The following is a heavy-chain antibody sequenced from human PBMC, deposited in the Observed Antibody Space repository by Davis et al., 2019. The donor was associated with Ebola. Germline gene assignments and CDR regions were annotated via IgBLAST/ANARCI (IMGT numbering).Heavy chain of an antibody. V-gene: IGHV3-74*01. CDR2: INSDGSST. CDR1: GFTFSSYW. J-gene: IGHJ4*02. Sequence: GESLKISCAASGFTFSSYWMHWVRQAPGKGLVWVSRINSDGSSTSYADSVKGRFTISRDNSKNTLYLQMNSLRAEDTAVYYCAREFHTAMAYYFDYWGQGTLVTVSS. D-gene: IGHD5-18*01. CDR3: AREFHTAMAYYFDY.